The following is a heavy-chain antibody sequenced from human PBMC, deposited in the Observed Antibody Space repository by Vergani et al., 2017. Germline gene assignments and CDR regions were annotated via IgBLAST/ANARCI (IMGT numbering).Heavy chain of an antibody. CDR3: AKAGSVTSGSLQYNFYMDV. J-gene: IGHJ6*03. Sequence: QVQLAESGGGRVQPGRSLRLSCAASGFSFSSHAIHWVRQAPGKGLEWVAVISNDGSKKYYADSVKGRFTISRDNSKNTLDLQMNSLRTQDTAVYYCAKAGSVTSGSLQYNFYMDVWGKGTTLTVS. D-gene: IGHD3-10*01. CDR1: GFSFSSHA. CDR2: ISNDGSKK. V-gene: IGHV3-30*18.